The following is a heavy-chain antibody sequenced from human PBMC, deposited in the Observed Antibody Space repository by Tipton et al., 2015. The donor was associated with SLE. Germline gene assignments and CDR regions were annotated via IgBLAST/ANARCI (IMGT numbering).Heavy chain of an antibody. J-gene: IGHJ4*02. Sequence: TLSLTCTVSGYSISSGFFWGWIRQPPGKGLEWIGIVYHSGLTYYNPSLKSRLTISIDTSKNQFSLKLNSVTAADTAVYYCASSLLGSFDYWGQGTLVTVSS. CDR1: GYSISSGFF. D-gene: IGHD2-8*02. V-gene: IGHV4-38-2*02. CDR2: VYHSGLT. CDR3: ASSLLGSFDY.